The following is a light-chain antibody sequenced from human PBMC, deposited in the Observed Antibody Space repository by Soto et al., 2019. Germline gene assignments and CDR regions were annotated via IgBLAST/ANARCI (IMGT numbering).Light chain of an antibody. Sequence: EIVLTQSPATLSLSPGDRATLSCRASQSVSSYLAWYQQKPGQAPRLLIYEASNRATGIPARFSGSGSGTDFTLTISSLEPEDFAVYYCQQRTDWVTFGGGTKVEIK. J-gene: IGKJ4*01. CDR2: EAS. V-gene: IGKV3-11*01. CDR1: QSVSSY. CDR3: QQRTDWVT.